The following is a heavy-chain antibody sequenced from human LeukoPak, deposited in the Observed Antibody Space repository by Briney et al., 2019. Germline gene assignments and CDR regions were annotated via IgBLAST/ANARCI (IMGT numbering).Heavy chain of an antibody. D-gene: IGHD6-6*01. CDR3: ARFTYSGSSSSNYFDY. CDR2: MNPNSGNT. J-gene: IGHJ4*02. Sequence: ASVTVSCKASGYTFTSYDINWVRQATGQGLEWMGWMNPNSGNTGYAQKFQGRVTITRNTSISTAYMELSSLRSEDTAVYYCARFTYSGSSSSNYFDYWGQGTLVTVSS. V-gene: IGHV1-8*03. CDR1: GYTFTSYD.